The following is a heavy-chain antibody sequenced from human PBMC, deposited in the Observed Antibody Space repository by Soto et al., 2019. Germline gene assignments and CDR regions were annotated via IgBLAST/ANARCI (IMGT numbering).Heavy chain of an antibody. D-gene: IGHD2-15*01. Sequence: EASVKVSCKASEYTSIGFHLQWVRQAPGQGLEWMGWINPKSGDTKYAQKFQGRVTLTRDTSISTGYMELSRLESNDTAVYYCAKGLWTVGHCTGGSCYDGMDVWGQGTTVTVYS. CDR1: EYTSIGFH. CDR2: INPKSGDT. CDR3: AKGLWTVGHCTGGSCYDGMDV. J-gene: IGHJ6*02. V-gene: IGHV1-2*02.